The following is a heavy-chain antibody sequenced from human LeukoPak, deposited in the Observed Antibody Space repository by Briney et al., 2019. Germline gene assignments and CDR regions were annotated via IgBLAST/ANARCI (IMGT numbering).Heavy chain of an antibody. Sequence: PSETLSVTCTVSDDSISDYYRGWIRQPPGKGVEWIGYFYNSGRSTYNPSLKSRVTISADTSKNHFSLKLNSVTTADTAVYYCAASDGSSSWGLDFDYWGQGTLVTVSS. CDR3: AASDGSSSWGLDFDY. D-gene: IGHD6-13*01. CDR2: FYNSGRS. V-gene: IGHV4-59*01. J-gene: IGHJ4*02. CDR1: DDSISDYY.